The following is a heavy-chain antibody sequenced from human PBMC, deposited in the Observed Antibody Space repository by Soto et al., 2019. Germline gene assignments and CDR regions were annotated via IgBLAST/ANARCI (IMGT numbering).Heavy chain of an antibody. D-gene: IGHD6-6*01. Sequence: QVQLVQSGAEVKKPGSSVKVSCKASGGTFSSYAISWVRQAPGQGLEWMGGIIPIFGTANYAQKFQGRVTLTADESTSPAYMELSSLRSEDTAVYYCARESGQLVLGANWFDPWGQGTLATVSS. J-gene: IGHJ5*02. CDR3: ARESGQLVLGANWFDP. V-gene: IGHV1-69*01. CDR1: GGTFSSYA. CDR2: IIPIFGTA.